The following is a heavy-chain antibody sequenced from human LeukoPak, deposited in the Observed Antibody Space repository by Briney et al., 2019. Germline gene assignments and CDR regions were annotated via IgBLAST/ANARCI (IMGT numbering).Heavy chain of an antibody. V-gene: IGHV3-21*01. CDR3: ARDEGDFWSGYYFDY. J-gene: IGHJ4*02. CDR2: ISSSSSYI. D-gene: IGHD3-3*01. Sequence: KPGGSLRLSCAASGFTFSSYSMNSVRQAPGKGLEWVSSISSSSSYIYYADSVKGRFTISRDNAKNSLYLQMNSLRAEDTAVYYCARDEGDFWSGYYFDYWGQGSLVTVSS. CDR1: GFTFSSYS.